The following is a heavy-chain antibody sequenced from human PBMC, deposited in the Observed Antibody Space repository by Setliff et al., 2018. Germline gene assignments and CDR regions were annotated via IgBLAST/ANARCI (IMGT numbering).Heavy chain of an antibody. V-gene: IGHV3-11*04. J-gene: IGHJ4*02. CDR3: VRDVAGGSHATYFDY. Sequence: GGSLRLSCAASGFSFSDNYMSWIRQAPGKGLEWVAYISSSGISIDYADPVKGRFIISRDNAKNSLSLQMNSLRVEDTAVYYCVRDVAGGSHATYFDYWGQGTLVTVS. CDR2: ISSSGISI. CDR1: GFSFSDNY. D-gene: IGHD1-26*01.